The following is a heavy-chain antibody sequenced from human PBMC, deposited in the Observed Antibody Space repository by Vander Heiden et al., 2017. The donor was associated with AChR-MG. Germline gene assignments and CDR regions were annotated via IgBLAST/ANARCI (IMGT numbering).Heavy chain of an antibody. J-gene: IGHJ6*02. Sequence: QLQLQESGPGLVKPSETLSLTCTVSGGSISSSSYYWGWIRQPPGKGLEWIGSIYYSGSTYYNPSLKSRVTISVDTSKNQFSLKLSSVTAADTAVYYCASTMGDYYYYGMDVWGQGTTVTVSS. CDR1: GGSISSSSYY. D-gene: IGHD1-26*01. CDR2: IYYSGST. V-gene: IGHV4-39*01. CDR3: ASTMGDYYYYGMDV.